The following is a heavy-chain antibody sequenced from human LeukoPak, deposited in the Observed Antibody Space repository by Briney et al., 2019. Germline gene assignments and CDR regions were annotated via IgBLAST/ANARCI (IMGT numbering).Heavy chain of an antibody. V-gene: IGHV4-39*07. D-gene: IGHD4-11*01. CDR3: ARAKVPLQSGYYYMDV. Sequence: SETLSLTCTVSGGSISSSSYYWGWIRQPPGKGLEWIGSIYYSGSTYYNPSLKSRVTISVDTSKNQFSLKLSSVTAADTAVYYCARAKVPLQSGYYYMDVWGQGTLVTVSS. J-gene: IGHJ6*03. CDR1: GGSISSSSYY. CDR2: IYYSGST.